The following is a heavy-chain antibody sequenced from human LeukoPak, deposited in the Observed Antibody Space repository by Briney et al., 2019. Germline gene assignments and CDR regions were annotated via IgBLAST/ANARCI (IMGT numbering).Heavy chain of an antibody. CDR2: ISAYNGNT. CDR1: GYTFTSYG. D-gene: IGHD6-13*01. CDR3: ARTAGYSSSWDYYYGMDV. V-gene: IGHV1-18*01. J-gene: IGHJ6*04. Sequence: ASVKVSCKASGYTFTSYGINWVRQAPGQGLEWMGWISAYNGNTNYAQKLQGRVTMTTDTSTSTAYMELRSLRSDDTAVYYCARTAGYSSSWDYYYGMDVWGKGTTVTVSS.